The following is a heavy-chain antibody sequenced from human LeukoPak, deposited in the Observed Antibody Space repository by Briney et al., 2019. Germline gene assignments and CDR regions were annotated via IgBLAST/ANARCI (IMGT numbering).Heavy chain of an antibody. CDR2: INPDSGSI. V-gene: IGHV1-2*02. Sequence: GASVKVSCKTSGYTFTGYYIHWVRQAPGQGLEWMGGINPDSGSIKYAQKFQARVTMTRDTTAYMELNRLRSDDTAVYYCARGKHFDSNGYYEAFYFDYWGQGTLVTVSS. CDR1: GYTFTGYY. J-gene: IGHJ4*02. CDR3: ARGKHFDSNGYYEAFYFDY. D-gene: IGHD3-22*01.